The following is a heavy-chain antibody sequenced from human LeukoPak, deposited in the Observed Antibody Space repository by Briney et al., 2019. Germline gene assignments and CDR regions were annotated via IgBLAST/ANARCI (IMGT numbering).Heavy chain of an antibody. CDR1: GYTFTGYY. J-gene: IGHJ4*02. V-gene: IGHV1-2*02. CDR2: INPNSGGT. D-gene: IGHD3-3*02. CDR3: ARDAISTALDY. Sequence: ASVKVSCKASGYTFTGYYMHWVRQAPGQGLEWMGWINPNSGGTNYAQKFQGRVTMTRDTSISTAYMELRSLRSDDTAVYYCARDAISTALDYWGQGTLVTVSS.